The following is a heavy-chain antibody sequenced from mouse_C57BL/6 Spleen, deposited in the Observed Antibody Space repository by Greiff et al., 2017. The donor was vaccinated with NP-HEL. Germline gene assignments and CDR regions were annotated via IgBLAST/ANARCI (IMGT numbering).Heavy chain of an antibody. CDR3: TRAYYSNYDYAMDY. Sequence: EVKLVESGEGLVKPGGSLKLSCAASGFTFSSYAMSWVRQTPEKRLEWVAYISSGGDYIYYADTVKGRFTISRDNARNTLYLQMSSLKSEDTAMYYCTRAYYSNYDYAMDYWGQGTSVTVSS. J-gene: IGHJ4*01. D-gene: IGHD2-5*01. CDR2: ISSGGDYI. CDR1: GFTFSSYA. V-gene: IGHV5-9-1*02.